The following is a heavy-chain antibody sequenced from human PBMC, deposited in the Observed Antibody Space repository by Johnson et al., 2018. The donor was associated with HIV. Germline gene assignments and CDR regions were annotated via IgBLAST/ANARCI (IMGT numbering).Heavy chain of an antibody. D-gene: IGHD6-19*01. Sequence: VESGGGVVQPGRSLRLSCTASRFTFSNYAMHWVRQAPGKGLEWVALISYDGSSKYYAESLKGRISISRDNSMNTLYLQMNSLRAEDTAVYYCATFGYTSGWIVTDDAFDVWGHGTLVTVSS. CDR1: RFTFSNYA. V-gene: IGHV3-30-3*01. J-gene: IGHJ3*01. CDR3: ATFGYTSGWIVTDDAFDV. CDR2: ISYDGSSK.